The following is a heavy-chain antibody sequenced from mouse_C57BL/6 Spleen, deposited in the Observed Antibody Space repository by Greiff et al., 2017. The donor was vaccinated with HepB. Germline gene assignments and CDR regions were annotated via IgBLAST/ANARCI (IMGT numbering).Heavy chain of an antibody. V-gene: IGHV1-77*01. CDR1: GYTFTDYY. D-gene: IGHD2-10*01. CDR2: IGPGSGST. J-gene: IGHJ4*01. Sequence: VQLQQSGAELVKPGASVKISCKASGYTFTDYYINWVKQRPGQGLEWIGKIGPGSGSTYYNEKFKGKATLTADKSSSTAYMQLSSLTSEDSAVYFCATYYGNYGIFYAMDYWGQGTSVTVSS. CDR3: ATYYGNYGIFYAMDY.